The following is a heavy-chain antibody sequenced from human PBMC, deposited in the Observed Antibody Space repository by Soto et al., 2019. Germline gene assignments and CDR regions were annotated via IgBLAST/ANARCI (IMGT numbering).Heavy chain of an antibody. V-gene: IGHV4-39*01. CDR1: GGSISSSSYY. Sequence: QLQLQESGPGLVKPSETLSLTCTVSGGSISSSSYYWGWIRQPPGEGLEWIGSIYYSGSTYYNPSLKSRVTIPVHPSKTQLSRRLPSVTAADTAVYYCARHYYWFDPWGQGTLVTVSS. CDR2: IYYSGST. CDR3: ARHYYWFDP. D-gene: IGHD3-10*01. J-gene: IGHJ5*02.